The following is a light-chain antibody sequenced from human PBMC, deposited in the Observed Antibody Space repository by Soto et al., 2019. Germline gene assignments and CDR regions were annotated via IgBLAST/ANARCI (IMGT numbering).Light chain of an antibody. Sequence: EIVLTQSPGTLSLSPGERATLSCRSSQSVSSGYLAWYQQKPGQAPRLLIFRAFNRATGIPDRFNGSVSGTDFTLTISRLVPEDFAVYYCQQYVASPPSWTFGQGTKVEIK. CDR1: QSVSSGY. V-gene: IGKV3-20*01. CDR3: QQYVASPPSWT. CDR2: RAF. J-gene: IGKJ1*01.